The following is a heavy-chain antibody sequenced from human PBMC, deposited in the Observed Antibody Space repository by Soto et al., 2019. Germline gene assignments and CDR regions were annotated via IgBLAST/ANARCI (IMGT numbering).Heavy chain of an antibody. J-gene: IGHJ4*01. CDR3: ANDRCSCYDHPLXY. V-gene: IGHV3-23*01. CDR2: ISHSGSAT. Sequence: GGSLRLSCAASGFTFGGYAMSWVRQAPGRGLEWVSGISHSGSATYYADSVKGRFTISRDNSRNTLYLQMNSLGAEDTAVYYFANDRCSCYDHPLXYWGQGTLVTVSS. CDR1: GFTFGGYA. D-gene: IGHD2-2*01.